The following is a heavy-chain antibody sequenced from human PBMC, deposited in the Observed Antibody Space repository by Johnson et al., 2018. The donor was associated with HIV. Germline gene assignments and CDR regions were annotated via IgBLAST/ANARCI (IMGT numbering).Heavy chain of an antibody. CDR1: GFTFSSYA. V-gene: IGHV3-30*04. CDR2: ISYDGSNK. CDR3: ARVRPPGLLDAIDI. Sequence: QVQLVESGGGVVQPGRSLRLSCSASGFTFSSYAMHWVRQAPGKGLEWVAVISYDGSNKYYADSVKGRFTISRDNSKNTLYLQMNSLRAEDTAVYHCARVRPPGLLDAIDIWGQGTMVTVSS. J-gene: IGHJ3*02.